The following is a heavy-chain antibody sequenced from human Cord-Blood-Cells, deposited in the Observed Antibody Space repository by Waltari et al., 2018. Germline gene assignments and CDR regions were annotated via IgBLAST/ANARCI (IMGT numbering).Heavy chain of an antibody. V-gene: IGHV1-2*02. D-gene: IGHD3-3*01. J-gene: IGHJ4*02. Sequence: QVQLVQSGAEVKKPGASVKVSCKASGYTFTGYYMPWVRQDPGQGLEWMGWINPNSGGTNYAQKFQGRVTMTRDTSISTAYMELSRLRSDDTAVYYCARASITIFGVVIIRFDYWGQGTLVTVSS. CDR3: ARASITIFGVVIIRFDY. CDR1: GYTFTGYY. CDR2: INPNSGGT.